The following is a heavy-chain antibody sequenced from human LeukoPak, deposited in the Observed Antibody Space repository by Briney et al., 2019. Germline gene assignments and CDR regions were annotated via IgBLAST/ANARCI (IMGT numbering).Heavy chain of an antibody. J-gene: IGHJ6*02. V-gene: IGHV1-18*01. CDR1: GYTFTSYG. CDR2: ISAYNGNT. Sequence: ASVKVSCKASGYTFTSYGISWVRQAPGQGLEWMGWISAYNGNTNYAQKLQGRVTMTTDTSTSTAYMELRSLRSDDTAVYYCTTTVTPGPTYYYYYGMDIWGQGTTVTVSS. D-gene: IGHD4-17*01. CDR3: TTTVTPGPTYYYYYGMDI.